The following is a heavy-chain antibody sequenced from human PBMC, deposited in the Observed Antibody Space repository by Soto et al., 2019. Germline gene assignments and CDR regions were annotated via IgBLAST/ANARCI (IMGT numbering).Heavy chain of an antibody. CDR3: ARASSPPTVILAFDI. V-gene: IGHV1-3*01. D-gene: IGHD4-17*01. J-gene: IGHJ3*02. CDR2: INAGNGNT. Sequence: QVQLVQSGAEVKKPGASVKVSCKASGYTFTSYAMHWVRQAPGQRLEWMGWINAGNGNTKYSQKFQGRVTITRDTSASTAYMELSSLRSEDTAVYYCARASSPPTVILAFDIWGQGTMVTVSS. CDR1: GYTFTSYA.